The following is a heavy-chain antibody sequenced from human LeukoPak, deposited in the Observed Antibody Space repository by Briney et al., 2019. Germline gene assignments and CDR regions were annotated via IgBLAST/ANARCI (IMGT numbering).Heavy chain of an antibody. J-gene: IGHJ4*02. V-gene: IGHV1-2*02. Sequence: GASVTVSFKASGYTFTGYYMHWVRQAPGQGLEWMGWINPNSGGTNYAQKFQGRVTITRDTSISTAYMELSRLRSDDTAVYYCAREAVTYYYDSSGYLNDWGQGTLVTVSS. CDR1: GYTFTGYY. D-gene: IGHD3-22*01. CDR3: AREAVTYYYDSSGYLND. CDR2: INPNSGGT.